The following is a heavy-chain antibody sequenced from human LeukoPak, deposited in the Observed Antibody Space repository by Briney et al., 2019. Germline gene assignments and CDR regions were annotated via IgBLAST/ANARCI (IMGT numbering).Heavy chain of an antibody. V-gene: IGHV4-39*01. D-gene: IGHD3-9*01. Sequence: SETLSLTCTVSGGSISTSSYYWGWIRQPPGKGLEWIGSISYSGSTCYNPSLKSRLTISVDTSKKQFSLRLSAVTAADTAVYYCASRFDYNILTVYHNPIDYWGQGTLDTVSS. CDR1: GGSISTSSYY. CDR2: ISYSGST. CDR3: ASRFDYNILTVYHNPIDY. J-gene: IGHJ4*02.